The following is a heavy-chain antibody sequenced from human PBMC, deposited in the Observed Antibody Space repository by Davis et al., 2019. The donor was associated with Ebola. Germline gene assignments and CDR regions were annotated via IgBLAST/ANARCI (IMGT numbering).Heavy chain of an antibody. D-gene: IGHD2-2*02. CDR2: IKEDGSDK. CDR1: GFTFIGHW. Sequence: GGSLRLSCAASGFTFIGHWMSWVRQAPGKGPEWVANIKEDGSDKYYVDSVKGRFTISRDNSKNTLYLQMNSLRAEDTAVYYCAKERYCSSTSCYTYYYYGMDVWGQGTTVTVSS. CDR3: AKERYCSSTSCYTYYYYGMDV. V-gene: IGHV3-7*03. J-gene: IGHJ6*02.